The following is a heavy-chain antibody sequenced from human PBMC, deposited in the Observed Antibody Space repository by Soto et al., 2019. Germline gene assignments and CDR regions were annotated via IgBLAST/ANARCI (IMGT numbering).Heavy chain of an antibody. D-gene: IGHD3-10*01. Sequence: SETLSLTCAVSGGSFSGYYWNWIRQRPGKGLEWLGEISRSGSATYNPSLKGRVTMSVDTSNNQISLSVTSVTAADTALYYCARGLLMTYYFIANSRDRGYIDFWGQGTLVTVSS. CDR2: ISRSGSA. CDR3: ARGLLMTYYFIANSRDRGYIDF. CDR1: GGSFSGYY. J-gene: IGHJ4*02. V-gene: IGHV4-34*01.